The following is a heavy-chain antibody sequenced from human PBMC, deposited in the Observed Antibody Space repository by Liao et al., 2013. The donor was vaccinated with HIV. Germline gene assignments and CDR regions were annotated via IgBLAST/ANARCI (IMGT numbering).Heavy chain of an antibody. D-gene: IGHD3-16*01. V-gene: IGHV4-34*01. J-gene: IGHJ4*02. CDR1: GGSFSGYY. Sequence: QVQLQQWGAGLLKPSETLSLTCAVYGGSFSGYYWSWIRQPPGKGLEWIGEINHSGSTNYNPSLKSRVTISVDTSKNQFSLKLSSVTAADTAVYYCARGFRLRLGLVDYWGQGTPGSPSPQ. CDR3: ARGFRLRLGLVDY. CDR2: INHSGST.